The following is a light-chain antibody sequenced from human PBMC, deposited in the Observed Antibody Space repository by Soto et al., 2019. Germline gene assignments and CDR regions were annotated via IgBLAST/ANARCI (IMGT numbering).Light chain of an antibody. CDR2: DAS. CDR3: QQRGNWPRT. Sequence: EIVLTQSPATLSLSPGERATLSCRASQSVSSYLAWYQQKLGQAPGLLIYDASKRATGIPARFSGSGSGTDFTLTISNLEPEDFAVYYCQQRGNWPRTFGQGTKVEIK. V-gene: IGKV3-11*01. J-gene: IGKJ1*01. CDR1: QSVSSY.